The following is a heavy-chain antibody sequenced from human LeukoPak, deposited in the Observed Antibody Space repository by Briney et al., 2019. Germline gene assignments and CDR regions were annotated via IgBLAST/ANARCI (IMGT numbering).Heavy chain of an antibody. J-gene: IGHJ4*02. D-gene: IGHD3-10*01. CDR3: ARVSVVERLLWFGGGYFDY. CDR2: IFYSGST. V-gene: IGHV4-39*07. CDR1: GGSISSSSYY. Sequence: SETLSLTCTVSGGSISSSSYYWGWIRQPPGKGLEWIGSIFYSGSTYYNASLKGRVTISVDTSKNQFSLKLSSVTAADTAVYYCARVSVVERLLWFGGGYFDYWGQGTLVTVSS.